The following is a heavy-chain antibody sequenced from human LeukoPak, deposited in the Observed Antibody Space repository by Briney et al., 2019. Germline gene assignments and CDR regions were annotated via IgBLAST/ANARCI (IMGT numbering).Heavy chain of an antibody. D-gene: IGHD5-24*01. CDR1: GYTFTSYG. CDR2: ISAYNGNT. CDR3: ARDQEMATYKPHY. V-gene: IGHV1-18*01. Sequence: GASVKASCKASGYTFTSYGISWVRQAPGQGLEWMGWISAYNGNTNYAQKFQGRVTITADESTSTAYMELSSLRSEDTAVYYCARDQEMATYKPHYWGQGTLVTVSS. J-gene: IGHJ4*02.